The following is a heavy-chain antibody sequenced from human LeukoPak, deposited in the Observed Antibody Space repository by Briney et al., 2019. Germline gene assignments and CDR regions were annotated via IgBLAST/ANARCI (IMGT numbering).Heavy chain of an antibody. CDR3: AKRAVGAAYYFDY. CDR1: GFTFSSYV. V-gene: IGHV3-23*01. J-gene: IGHJ4*02. Sequence: PGGSLRLSCAASGFTFSSYVMSWVRQAPGKGLEWVSDISSSGDSTHYADSVKGRFTISRDNSKNTLFLQMNSLRAEDTAVYYCAKRAVGAAYYFDYWGQGTWSPSPQ. CDR2: ISSSGDST. D-gene: IGHD2-15*01.